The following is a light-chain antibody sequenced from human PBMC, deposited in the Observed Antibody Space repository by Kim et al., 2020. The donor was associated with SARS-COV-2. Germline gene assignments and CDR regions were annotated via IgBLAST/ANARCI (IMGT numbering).Light chain of an antibody. CDR1: QSVSNNY. CDR2: DAS. J-gene: IGKJ1*01. V-gene: IGKV3-20*01. Sequence: EIVLTQSPGTLSLSPGERATLSCRASQSVSNNYLAWYQQKPGQAPRLLIYDASRRATGMPDRFSGSGSGTDFTLTISRLEPEDFAVYYCQQYGSSPPWTFGQGTKVDIK. CDR3: QQYGSSPPWT.